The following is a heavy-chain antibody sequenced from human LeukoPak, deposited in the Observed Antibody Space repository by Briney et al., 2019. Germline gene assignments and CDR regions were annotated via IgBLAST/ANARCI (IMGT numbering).Heavy chain of an antibody. CDR3: ARDGAWTTVTDFDY. V-gene: IGHV1-18*01. D-gene: IGHD4-17*01. CDR1: GYTFTSYG. Sequence: GSLKVSCKASGYTFTSYGVSWVRQAPGQGLEWMGWISAYNGNTNYAQKLQGRVTMTTDTSTSTAYMELRSLRSDDTAVYYCARDGAWTTVTDFDYWGQGTLVTVSS. J-gene: IGHJ4*02. CDR2: ISAYNGNT.